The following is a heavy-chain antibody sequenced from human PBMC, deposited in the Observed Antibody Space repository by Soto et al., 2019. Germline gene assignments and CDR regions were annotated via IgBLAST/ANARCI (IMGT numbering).Heavy chain of an antibody. CDR1: GGSISSGGYY. CDR2: IYYSGST. Sequence: SETLSLTCTVSGGSISSGGYYWSWIRQHPGKGLEWIGYIYYSGSTYYNPSLKSRVTISVDTSKNQFSLKLSSVTAADTAVYYCAGRSVVTHAFDIWGQGTMVTVSS. V-gene: IGHV4-31*03. D-gene: IGHD2-15*01. CDR3: AGRSVVTHAFDI. J-gene: IGHJ3*02.